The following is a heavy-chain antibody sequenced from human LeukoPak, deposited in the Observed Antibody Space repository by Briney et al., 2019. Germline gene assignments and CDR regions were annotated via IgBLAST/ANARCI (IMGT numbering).Heavy chain of an antibody. Sequence: SETLSLTCTVSGGSISSYYWSWIRQPPGKGLEWIGYMYYSGSINYNPSLKSRVTISVDTSKNQFSPKLSSVTAADAAVYYCARLSRGYSYGIFDYWGQGTLVTVSS. D-gene: IGHD5-18*01. CDR3: ARLSRGYSYGIFDY. J-gene: IGHJ4*02. V-gene: IGHV4-59*01. CDR2: MYYSGSI. CDR1: GGSISSYY.